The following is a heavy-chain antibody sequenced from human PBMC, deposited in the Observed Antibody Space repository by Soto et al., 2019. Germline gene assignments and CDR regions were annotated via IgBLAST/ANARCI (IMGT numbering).Heavy chain of an antibody. CDR3: AKLTYSDLWSGSHDS. CDR1: GFTFNSRA. J-gene: IGHJ4*02. Sequence: PGGSLRLSCAASGFTFNSRAMSWVRQAPGKGLDWVSIISASGDNTYYADSVKGRFTISRDNSKNTLYLQLNSLRAEDTAVYYCAKLTYSDLWSGSHDSWGQGTLVTVSS. CDR2: ISASGDNT. D-gene: IGHD3-3*01. V-gene: IGHV3-23*01.